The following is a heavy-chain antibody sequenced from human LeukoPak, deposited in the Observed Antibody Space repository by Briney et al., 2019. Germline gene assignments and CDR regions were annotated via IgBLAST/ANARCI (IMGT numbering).Heavy chain of an antibody. CDR3: ARVCSSISCYGGNFDY. J-gene: IGHJ4*02. CDR2: IRNKANSYTT. CDR1: GFTFSDHY. V-gene: IGHV3-72*01. D-gene: IGHD2-2*01. Sequence: GGSLRLSCAASGFTFSDHYMDWVRQAPGKGLEWVGRIRNKANSYTTEYAASVKGRFTISRDDSKHTLYLQMNSLKTEDTAVYYCARVCSSISCYGGNFDYWGQGTLVTVSS.